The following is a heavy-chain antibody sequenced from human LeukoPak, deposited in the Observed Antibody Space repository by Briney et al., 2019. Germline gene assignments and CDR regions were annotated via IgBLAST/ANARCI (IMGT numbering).Heavy chain of an antibody. D-gene: IGHD3-10*01. J-gene: IGHJ4*02. V-gene: IGHV1-2*02. CDR3: ARAYYYGSGSYPEY. Sequence: GASVTVSCTASGYTFTGYYMHWVRQAPGQGLEWMGWINPNSGGTNYAQKFQGRVTMTRDTSISTAYMELSRLRSDDTAVYYCARAYYYGSGSYPEYWGQGTLVTVSS. CDR2: INPNSGGT. CDR1: GYTFTGYY.